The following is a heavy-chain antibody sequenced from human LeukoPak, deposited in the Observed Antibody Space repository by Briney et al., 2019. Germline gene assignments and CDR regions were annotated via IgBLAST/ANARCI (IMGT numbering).Heavy chain of an antibody. J-gene: IGHJ4*02. Sequence: GEPLKISCKGSGYSFTSYWIGWVRQMPGKGLEWMGIIYPDDSESKFSPSFQGQVTISADKSISTAYLQWSSLKASDTAMYYCGRVTYDSGSSHHFDQWGQGTLVTVSS. CDR2: IYPDDSES. CDR3: GRVTYDSGSSHHFDQ. V-gene: IGHV5-51*01. CDR1: GYSFTSYW. D-gene: IGHD3-16*01.